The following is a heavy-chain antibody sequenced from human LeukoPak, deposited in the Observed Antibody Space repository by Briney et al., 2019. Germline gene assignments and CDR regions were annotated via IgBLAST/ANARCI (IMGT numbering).Heavy chain of an antibody. CDR1: GFTFGNYA. D-gene: IGHD5-12*01. V-gene: IGHV3-49*04. CDR3: TRAGVKDIVATRYYYYYYYMDV. Sequence: PGGSLRLSCTASGFTFGNYAMSWVRQAPGKGLEWVGFIRSKAYGGTTEYAASVKGRFTISRDDSKSIAYLQMNSLKTEDTAVYYCTRAGVKDIVATRYYYYYYYMDVWGKGTTVTVSS. J-gene: IGHJ6*03. CDR2: IRSKAYGGTT.